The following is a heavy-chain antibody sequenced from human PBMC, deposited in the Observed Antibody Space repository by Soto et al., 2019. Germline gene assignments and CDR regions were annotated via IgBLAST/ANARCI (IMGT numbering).Heavy chain of an antibody. J-gene: IGHJ4*02. CDR1: GFTFSTNG. CDR2: IQQDGSEK. V-gene: IGHV3-7*03. CDR3: ARGGRIRASGWFDY. D-gene: IGHD6-19*01. Sequence: EVQLVESGGGLVKPGGSRSLSCAASGFTFSTNGMSWVRQAPGKGRKWVANIQQDGSEKYYVDSVKGRFTISRDNAKNSLYLQMNSLRAEDTAVYYCARGGRIRASGWFDYWGQGTLVTVSS.